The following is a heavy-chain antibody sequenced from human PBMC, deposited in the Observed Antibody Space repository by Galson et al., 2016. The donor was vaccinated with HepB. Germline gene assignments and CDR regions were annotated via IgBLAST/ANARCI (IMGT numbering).Heavy chain of an antibody. CDR3: VKVLRRAPPYYFDY. Sequence: SLRLSCAASGYTFSSFTMSWVRQAPGKGLEWVSDISGWGGSTSYADSVRGRLTISRDNSKNSVFLEMSSLRVEDTAIYYCVKVLRRAPPYYFDYWGQGILVTISS. D-gene: IGHD2-21*01. V-gene: IGHV3-23*01. CDR1: GYTFSSFT. J-gene: IGHJ4*02. CDR2: ISGWGGST.